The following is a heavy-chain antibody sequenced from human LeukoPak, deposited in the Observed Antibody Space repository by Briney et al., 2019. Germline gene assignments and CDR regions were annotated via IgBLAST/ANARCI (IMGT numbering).Heavy chain of an antibody. J-gene: IGHJ4*02. CDR1: GGSISSYS. CDR3: ARVVAAADTFDY. D-gene: IGHD6-13*01. CDR2: INHSGST. V-gene: IGHV4-34*01. Sequence: SETLSLTCTVSGGSISSYSWSWIRQPPGKGLEWIGEINHSGSTNYNPSLKSRVTISVDTSKNQFSLKLSSVTAADTAVYYCARVVAAADTFDYWGQGTLVTVSS.